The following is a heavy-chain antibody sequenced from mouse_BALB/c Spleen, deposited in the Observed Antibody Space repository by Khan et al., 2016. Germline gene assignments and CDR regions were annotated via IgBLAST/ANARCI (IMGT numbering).Heavy chain of an antibody. Sequence: EVELVESGGGLVKPGGSLKLSCAASGFTFSDYYMYWVRQTPEKRLEWVATISDGGAYTYYPDRVKGRFTISRDNAKNNLYLQMSSLRSEDTAMYDCARTYGNYGYFDVWGAGTTVTVSS. CDR2: ISDGGAYT. CDR1: GFTFSDYY. D-gene: IGHD1-1*02. J-gene: IGHJ1*01. CDR3: ARTYGNYGYFDV. V-gene: IGHV5-4*02.